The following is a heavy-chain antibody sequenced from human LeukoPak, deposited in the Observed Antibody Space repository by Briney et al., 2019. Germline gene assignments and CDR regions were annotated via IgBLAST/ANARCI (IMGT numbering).Heavy chain of an antibody. D-gene: IGHD1-14*01. J-gene: IGHJ4*02. CDR1: GYTFTGYY. Sequence: ASVKVSCXASGYTFTGYYMHWVRLAPGQGLEWMGWINPNSGGTNYAQKFQGRVTMTRDTSISTAYMELSRLRSDDTAVYYCVRVRHINEPRPYDYWGQGTLVTVSS. V-gene: IGHV1-2*02. CDR3: VRVRHINEPRPYDY. CDR2: INPNSGGT.